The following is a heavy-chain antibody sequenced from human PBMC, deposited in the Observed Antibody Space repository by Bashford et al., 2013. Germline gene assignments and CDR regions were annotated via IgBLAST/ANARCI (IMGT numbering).Heavy chain of an antibody. CDR2: ISWNSGSI. V-gene: IGHV3-9*01. D-gene: IGHD3-10*01. CDR1: GFTFDDFA. CDR3: ARDGAFGSGSYNFVGWPTDY. Sequence: SLRLSCAASGFTFDDFAMHWVRQAPGKGLEWVSGISWNSGSIDYADSVKGRFTISRDNSKNTVYLQMNSLRAEDTAVYYCARDGAFGSGSYNFVGWPTDYWGQGTLVTVSS. J-gene: IGHJ4*02.